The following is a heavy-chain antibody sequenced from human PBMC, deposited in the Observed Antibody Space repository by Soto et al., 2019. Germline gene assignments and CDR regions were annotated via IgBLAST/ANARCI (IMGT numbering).Heavy chain of an antibody. Sequence: EVQLVESGGGLVKPGGSLRLFCAASGFTFSSYSMNWVRQAPGKGLEWVSSISSSSSYIYYADSVKGRFTISRYNAKNSLYRQMNSLRDEDTAVYYCARADRTQRGYYYYYMDVWGKGTTVTVSS. D-gene: IGHD3-10*01. CDR3: ARADRTQRGYYYYYMDV. V-gene: IGHV3-21*01. CDR1: GFTFSSYS. CDR2: ISSSSSYI. J-gene: IGHJ6*03.